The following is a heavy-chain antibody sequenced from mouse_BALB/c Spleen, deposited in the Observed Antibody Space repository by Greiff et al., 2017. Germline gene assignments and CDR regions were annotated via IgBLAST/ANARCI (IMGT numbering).Heavy chain of an antibody. V-gene: IGHV14-3*02. CDR1: GFNIKDTY. J-gene: IGHJ4*01. Sequence: EVKLQESGAELVKPGASVKLSCTASGFNIKDTYMHWVKQRPEQGLEWIGRIDPANGNTKYDPKFQGKATITADTSSNTAYLQLSSLTSEDTAVYYCALSSYDAMDYWGQGTSVTVSS. CDR2: IDPANGNT. CDR3: ALSSYDAMDY. D-gene: IGHD1-1*01.